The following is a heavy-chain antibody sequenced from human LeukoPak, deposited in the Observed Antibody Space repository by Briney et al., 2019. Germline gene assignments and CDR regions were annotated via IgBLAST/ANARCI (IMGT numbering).Heavy chain of an antibody. CDR3: AREGYDSSGYYFPLVDY. V-gene: IGHV3-21*01. CDR1: GFTFSSYS. CDR2: ISSSSSYI. D-gene: IGHD3-22*01. J-gene: IGHJ4*02. Sequence: PGGSLRLSCAASGFTFSSYSMNWVRQAPGKGLEWVSSISSSSSYIYYADSVKGRFTISRDNAKNSLYLQMNSLRAEGTAVYYCAREGYDSSGYYFPLVDYWGQGTLVTVSS.